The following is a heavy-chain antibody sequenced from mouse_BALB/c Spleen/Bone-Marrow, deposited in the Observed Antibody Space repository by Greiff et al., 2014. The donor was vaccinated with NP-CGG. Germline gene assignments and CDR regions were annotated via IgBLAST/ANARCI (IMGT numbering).Heavy chain of an antibody. CDR3: TRGSYDLDY. CDR2: IYPSDSYT. Sequence: VQLQQSEAELVRPGASVKLSCKASGYTFTSYWINWVNQRPGQGLEWIGNIYPSDSYTNYNQRFKDKATLTVDKSSSTAYMQLSSPTSEDSAVYYCTRGSYDLDYWGQGTTLTVSS. CDR1: GYTFTSYW. J-gene: IGHJ2*01. D-gene: IGHD2-3*01. V-gene: IGHV1-69*02.